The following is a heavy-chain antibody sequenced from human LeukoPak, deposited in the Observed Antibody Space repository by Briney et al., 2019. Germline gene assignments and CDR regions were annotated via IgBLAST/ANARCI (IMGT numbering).Heavy chain of an antibody. Sequence: AVSLRLSCSASGFTCSSYTMSWVRQAPGKGLEWVSAISGSGGSTYYADSVKGRFTISRDNSKNTLYLQMNSLRAEDTAVYYCAKDDWLDPWGQGTLVTVSS. CDR2: ISGSGGST. CDR1: GFTCSSYT. J-gene: IGHJ5*02. V-gene: IGHV3-23*01. CDR3: AKDDWLDP.